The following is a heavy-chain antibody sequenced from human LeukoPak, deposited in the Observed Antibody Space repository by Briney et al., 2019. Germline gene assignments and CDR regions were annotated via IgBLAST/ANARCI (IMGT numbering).Heavy chain of an antibody. V-gene: IGHV3-66*02. CDR3: ARYSGSDRRPDY. D-gene: IGHD5-12*01. CDR2: IYSGGST. J-gene: IGHJ4*02. CDR1: GFTVSSSY. Sequence: GGSLRLSCAASGFTVSSSYMNWVRQAPGKGLEWVSVIYSGGSTYYADSVKGRFTISRDNSKNTLYLQMNSLRAEDTAVYYCARYSGSDRRPDYWGQGTLVTVSS.